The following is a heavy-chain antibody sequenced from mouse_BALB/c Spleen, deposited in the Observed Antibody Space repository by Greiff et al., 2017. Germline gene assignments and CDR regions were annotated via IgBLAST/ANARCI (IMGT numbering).Heavy chain of an antibody. CDR2: ISYSGST. V-gene: IGHV3-2*02. CDR1: GYSITSDYA. CDR3: ARDYYGSHWYFDV. Sequence: EVKLQESGPGLVKPSQSLSLTCTVTGYSITSDYAWNWIRQFPGNKLEWMGYISYSGSTSYNPSLKSRISITRDTSKNQFFLQLNSVTTEDTATYYCARDYYGSHWYFDVWGAGTTVTVSS. J-gene: IGHJ1*01. D-gene: IGHD1-1*01.